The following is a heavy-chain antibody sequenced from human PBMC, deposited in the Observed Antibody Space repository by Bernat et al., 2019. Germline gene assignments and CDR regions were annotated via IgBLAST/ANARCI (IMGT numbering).Heavy chain of an antibody. CDR2: ISGSGGST. J-gene: IGHJ6*02. V-gene: IGHV3-23*01. D-gene: IGHD2-2*01. CDR3: AKSVPAVVPAAMGNYYYGMDV. CDR1: GFTFSSYA. Sequence: EVQLLESGGGLVQPGGSLRLSCAASGFTFSSYAMSWVRQAPGKGLEWVSAISGSGGSTYYADSGKGRFTISRDNSKNTLYLQMNSLRAEDTAVYYCAKSVPAVVPAAMGNYYYGMDVWGQGTTVTVSS.